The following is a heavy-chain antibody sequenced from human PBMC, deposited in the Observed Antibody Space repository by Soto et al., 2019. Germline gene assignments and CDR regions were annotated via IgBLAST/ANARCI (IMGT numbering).Heavy chain of an antibody. J-gene: IGHJ6*02. D-gene: IGHD3-10*01. CDR1: GGTFSSYR. CDR2: ITTVFGTP. V-gene: IGHV1-69*06. CDR3: ARDLPSLEVRSYGMDV. Sequence: QVQLVQSGAEVKKPGSSVKVSCKVSGGTFSSYRFSWVRQAPGQGLEWMGGITTVFGTPDYAQKFQGRVTVTADRSTITAYMELSRLTSEDTAVYYCARDLPSLEVRSYGMDVWGQGTTVTVSS.